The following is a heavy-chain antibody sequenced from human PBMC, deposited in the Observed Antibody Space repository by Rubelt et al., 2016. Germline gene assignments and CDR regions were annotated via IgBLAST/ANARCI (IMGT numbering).Heavy chain of an antibody. J-gene: IGHJ4*02. CDR1: GSSFSTSW. Sequence: EVQLVESGGGLVQPGGSLRLSCAASGSSFSTSWMHWVRQVPGKGLVWVSRINSDGSSTTVVDSVNVWFSIYRDKASSMLFLRMDSLSVEDTAVHYGARDWYGAIDCWGQGTLVTVS. V-gene: IGHV3-74*01. CDR2: INSDGSST. D-gene: IGHD4/OR15-4a*01. CDR3: ARDWYGAIDC.